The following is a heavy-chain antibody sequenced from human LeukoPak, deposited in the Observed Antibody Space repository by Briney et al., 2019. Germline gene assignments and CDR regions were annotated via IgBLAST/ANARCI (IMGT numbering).Heavy chain of an antibody. V-gene: IGHV3-48*03. CDR1: GFTFSEYE. CDR3: ARVRLYMDV. CDR2: ISSGGCTI. Sequence: GGSLTPSCAASGFTFSEYEMIGLRQAPGQGLEWVSYISSGGCTIYYADSVKGRFTISRDNAKKSVYLQMNSLRAEDTAVYYCARVRLYMDVWGKGTTVTVSS. J-gene: IGHJ6*03.